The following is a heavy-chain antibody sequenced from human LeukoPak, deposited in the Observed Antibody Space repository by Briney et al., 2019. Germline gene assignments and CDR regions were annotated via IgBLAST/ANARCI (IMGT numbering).Heavy chain of an antibody. D-gene: IGHD1-26*01. J-gene: IGHJ4*02. V-gene: IGHV3-53*01. CDR1: GFTVSSSY. CDR3: VKDLGRYRNNCFDY. CDR2: INSGGGT. Sequence: PGGSLRLSCAASGFTVSSSYMSWVRQAPGKGLEWVSVINSGGGTYYADSVKGRFTISRDDSKNTLYLQMNSLRAEDTAVYYCVKDLGRYRNNCFDYWGQGTLVTVSS.